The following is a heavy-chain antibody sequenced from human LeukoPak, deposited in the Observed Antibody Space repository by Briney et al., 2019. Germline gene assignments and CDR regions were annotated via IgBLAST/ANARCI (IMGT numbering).Heavy chain of an antibody. Sequence: GGSLRLSCAASGFTVSSNYMSWVRQAPGKGLERVSVIYSGGSTYYADSVKGRFTISRHNSKNTLYLQMNSLRAEDTAVYYCARDSSGLPHGMDVWGQGTTVTVSS. D-gene: IGHD6-19*01. CDR2: IYSGGST. CDR3: ARDSSGLPHGMDV. J-gene: IGHJ6*02. V-gene: IGHV3-53*04. CDR1: GFTVSSNY.